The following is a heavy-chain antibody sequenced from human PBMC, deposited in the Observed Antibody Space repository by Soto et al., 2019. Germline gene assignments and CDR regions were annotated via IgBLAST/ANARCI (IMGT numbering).Heavy chain of an antibody. Sequence: EAQLLQSGGGLVPPGGSLRLSCVASGFAFGNYPMDWVRQTPGKGLQWISTISGSGGMTDYEDSVRGRFTVSIDHSKDTVHLQMTSLRADDTAVYYCAKDRTMARGIRAFDIWGQGTTVTISS. V-gene: IGHV3-23*01. CDR1: GFAFGNYP. CDR2: ISGSGGMT. CDR3: AKDRTMARGIRAFDI. D-gene: IGHD3-10*01. J-gene: IGHJ3*02.